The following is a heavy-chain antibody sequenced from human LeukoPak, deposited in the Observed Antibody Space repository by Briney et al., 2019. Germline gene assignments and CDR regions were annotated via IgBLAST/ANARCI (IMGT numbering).Heavy chain of an antibody. CDR1: GFTFSDYG. CDR2: IRYNGFDQ. J-gene: IGHJ6*03. CDR3: ARGGARAFTYYFYMDV. Sequence: PGGSLRLSCAASGFTFSDYGMHWVRQAPGKGLEWVTFIRYNGFDQFYANSVKGRFTISRDNSKNTLSLQMKSLRPEDTAVYYCARGGARAFTYYFYMDVWGKGTTVTVSS. D-gene: IGHD3-16*01. V-gene: IGHV3-30*02.